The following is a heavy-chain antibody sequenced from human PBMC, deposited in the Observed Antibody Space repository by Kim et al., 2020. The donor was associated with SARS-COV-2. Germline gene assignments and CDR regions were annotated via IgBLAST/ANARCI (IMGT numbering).Heavy chain of an antibody. CDR1: GGTFSSYA. D-gene: IGHD2-2*01. V-gene: IGHV1-69*13. CDR2: IIPILGTA. J-gene: IGHJ6*02. CDR3: ARDLGYCSSISCYDGLGYYYYGIDV. Sequence: SVKVSCKASGGTFSSYAISWVRQAPGQGLEWMGGIIPILGTAKYAQKFQGRVTITADESTSTAYMELSSLRSEDTAVYYCARDLGYCSSISCYDGLGYYYYGIDVWGQGTTVTVSS.